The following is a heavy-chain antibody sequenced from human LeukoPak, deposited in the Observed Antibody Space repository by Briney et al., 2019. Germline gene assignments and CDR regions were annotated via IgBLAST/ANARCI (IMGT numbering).Heavy chain of an antibody. J-gene: IGHJ4*02. Sequence: GGSLRLSCAASGFTFSTSWMHWVRQVPGKGLVWVSRINPDGSITNYADSVKGRFTISRDNANNMLYLLMNSLRVDDTAVYYCVRALLGTSDYWGQGTLVTVSS. CDR1: GFTFSTSW. CDR2: INPDGSIT. V-gene: IGHV3-74*01. CDR3: VRALLGTSDY. D-gene: IGHD7-27*01.